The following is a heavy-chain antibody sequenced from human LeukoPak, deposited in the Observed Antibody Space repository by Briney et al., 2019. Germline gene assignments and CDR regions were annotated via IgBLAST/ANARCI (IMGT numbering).Heavy chain of an antibody. Sequence: ASVKVSCKASGYTFTSYGISWVRQAPGQGLEWMGWISAYNGNTNYAQKLQGRVTMTTDTSTSTAYMELRSLRSDDTAVYYCARGPHGRIYDILTGFDYWGQGTLVTVSS. CDR2: ISAYNGNT. D-gene: IGHD3-9*01. CDR1: GYTFTSYG. CDR3: ARGPHGRIYDILTGFDY. V-gene: IGHV1-18*01. J-gene: IGHJ4*02.